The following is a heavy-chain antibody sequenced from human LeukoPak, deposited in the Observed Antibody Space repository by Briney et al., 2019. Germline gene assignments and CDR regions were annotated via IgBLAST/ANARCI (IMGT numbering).Heavy chain of an antibody. V-gene: IGHV3-11*04. CDR3: ARLTKYNDYVWGSYRYTGFDY. J-gene: IGHJ4*02. CDR2: INPRSTSI. D-gene: IGHD3-16*02. Sequence: GGSLRLSCKTSGFTFGDYYMSWIRQAPGKGPEWLAFINPRSTSIQYADSVKGRFTISRDNAKNTLYLQMNSLRAEDTAVYYCARLTKYNDYVWGSYRYTGFDYWGQGTLVTVSS. CDR1: GFTFGDYY.